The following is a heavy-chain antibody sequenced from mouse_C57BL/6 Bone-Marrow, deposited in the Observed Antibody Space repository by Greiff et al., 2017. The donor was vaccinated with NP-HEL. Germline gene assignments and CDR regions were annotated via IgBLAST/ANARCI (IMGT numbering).Heavy chain of an antibody. CDR1: GFSLTSYG. J-gene: IGHJ1*03. D-gene: IGHD1-1*01. CDR2: IWRGGST. CDR3: ATNYYGSRPWYFDV. V-gene: IGHV2-5*01. Sequence: VQRVESGPGLVQPSQSLSITCTVSGFSLTSYGVHWVRQSPGKGLEWLGVIWRGGSTDYNAAFMSRLSITKDNSKSQVFFKMNSLQADDTAIYYCATNYYGSRPWYFDVWGTGTTVTVSS.